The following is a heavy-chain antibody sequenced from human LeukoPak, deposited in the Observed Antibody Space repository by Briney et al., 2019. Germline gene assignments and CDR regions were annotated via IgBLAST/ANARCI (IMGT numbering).Heavy chain of an antibody. CDR2: IYTSGST. Sequence: SETLSLTCTVSGGSTSSYYWSWIRQPAGKGLEWIGRIYTSGSTNYNPSLKSRVTMSVDTSKNQFSLKLSSVTAADTAVYYCASHYYDSSGYYSIDAFDIWGQGTMVTVSS. V-gene: IGHV4-4*07. CDR1: GGSTSSYY. J-gene: IGHJ3*02. CDR3: ASHYYDSSGYYSIDAFDI. D-gene: IGHD3-22*01.